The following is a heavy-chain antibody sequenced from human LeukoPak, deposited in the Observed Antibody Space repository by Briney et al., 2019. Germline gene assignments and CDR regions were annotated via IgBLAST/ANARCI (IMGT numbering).Heavy chain of an antibody. CDR2: IIPILGIA. CDR1: GGTFSSYA. CDR3: ARDTGYGGNSGLDY. J-gene: IGHJ4*02. V-gene: IGHV1-69*04. D-gene: IGHD4-23*01. Sequence: SVKVSCKASGGTFSSYAISWVRQAPGQGLEWMGRIIPILGIANYAQKFQGRVTITADKSTSTAYMELSSLRSEDTAVYYCARDTGYGGNSGLDYWGQGTLVTVSS.